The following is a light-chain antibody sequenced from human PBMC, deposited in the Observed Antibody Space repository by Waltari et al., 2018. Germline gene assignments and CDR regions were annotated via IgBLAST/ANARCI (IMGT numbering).Light chain of an antibody. CDR2: AAS. J-gene: IGKJ2*01. CDR3: QQYQAWYT. Sequence: EVVLTQSPATLSVSPGDRVPLSCRASEPIGINLAWYQQRPGQAPILLIYAASFRATGIPARFSGSGSGTEFTLSITSLQSEDFGMYFCQQYQAWYTFGQGTKLEI. V-gene: IGKV3D-15*01. CDR1: EPIGIN.